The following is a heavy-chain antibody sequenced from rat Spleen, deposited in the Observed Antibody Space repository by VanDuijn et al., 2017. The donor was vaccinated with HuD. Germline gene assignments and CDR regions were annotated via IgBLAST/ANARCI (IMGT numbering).Heavy chain of an antibody. CDR3: ARHRLLHLDY. CDR2: INYDGSST. J-gene: IGHJ2*01. Sequence: EVQLVESGGGLVQPGRSLKLSCVASGFTFSDYNMAWVRQAPKKGLEWVATINYDGSSTYYRDSVKGRFTLSRDNAESSLYLQMDSLRSEDTATYYCARHRLLHLDYWGQGVMVTVSS. V-gene: IGHV5-7*01. CDR1: GFTFSDYN. D-gene: IGHD1-1*01.